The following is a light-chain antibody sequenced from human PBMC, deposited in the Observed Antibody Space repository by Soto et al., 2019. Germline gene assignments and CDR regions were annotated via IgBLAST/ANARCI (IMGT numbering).Light chain of an antibody. CDR1: QSISSW. CDR2: DAS. Sequence: DIQMTQSPSTLSASVGDRVTITCRASQSISSWLAWYQQKPGKAPKXLIYDASSLESGVPSRFSGSVSGTELTINISSLQPDDGATYYGQQYNSYSQTFGQGTKVDIK. V-gene: IGKV1-5*01. J-gene: IGKJ1*01. CDR3: QQYNSYSQT.